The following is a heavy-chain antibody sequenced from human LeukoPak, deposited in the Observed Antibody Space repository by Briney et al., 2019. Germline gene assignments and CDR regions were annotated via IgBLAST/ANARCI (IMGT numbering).Heavy chain of an antibody. CDR2: ISSSSSYI. Sequence: RTGGSLRLSCAASGFTFSSYSMNWVRQAPGKGLEWVSSISSSSSYIYYADSVKGRFTISRDNAKNSLYLQMNSLRAEDTAVYYCARDSPILEYSGYPGVDAFDIWGQGTMVTVSS. CDR3: ARDSPILEYSGYPGVDAFDI. CDR1: GFTFSSYS. D-gene: IGHD5-12*01. V-gene: IGHV3-21*01. J-gene: IGHJ3*02.